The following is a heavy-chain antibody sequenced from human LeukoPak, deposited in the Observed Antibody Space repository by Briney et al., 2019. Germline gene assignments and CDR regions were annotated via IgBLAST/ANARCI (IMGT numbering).Heavy chain of an antibody. V-gene: IGHV3-53*01. CDR3: ARGAYRISWPGIDY. J-gene: IGHJ4*02. D-gene: IGHD3-16*02. CDR1: GFTVISNL. CDR2: IYSGGAT. Sequence: SGGSLRLSCAASGFTVISNLMTWVRQSPGRGLEWLSSIYSGGATYYADSVKGRFTISRGHSNNSVSLQMTNLRVEDTAIYYCARGAYRISWPGIDYWGQGTLVTVSS.